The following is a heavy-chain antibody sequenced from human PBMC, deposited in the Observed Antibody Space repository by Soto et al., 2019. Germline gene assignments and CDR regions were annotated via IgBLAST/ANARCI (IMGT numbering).Heavy chain of an antibody. CDR2: IDPSDSYT. Sequence: EVQLVQSGAEVKKPGESLRISCKGSGYSFTSYWISWVRQMPGKGLEWMGRIDPSDSYTNYSPSFQGHVTISADKSISTAYLRWRSLKASDTAMYYCARLGLGGAPYYYGMDVWGQGTTVTVSS. CDR1: GYSFTSYW. J-gene: IGHJ6*02. CDR3: ARLGLGGAPYYYGMDV. D-gene: IGHD3-16*01. V-gene: IGHV5-10-1*03.